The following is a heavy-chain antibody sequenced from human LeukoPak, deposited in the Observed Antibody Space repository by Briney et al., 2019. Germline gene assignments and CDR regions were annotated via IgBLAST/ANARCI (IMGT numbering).Heavy chain of an antibody. CDR3: ARDRDSLRCFDPRMGPFDY. CDR2: ISSSGSTI. D-gene: IGHD3-9*01. CDR1: GFTFSSYE. V-gene: IGHV3-48*03. J-gene: IGHJ4*02. Sequence: GGSLRLSCAASGFTFSSYEMNWVRQAPGKGLEWVSYISSSGSTIYYADSVKGRFTISRDNAKNSLYLQMNSLRAEDTAVYYCARDRDSLRCFDPRMGPFDYWGQGTLVTVSS.